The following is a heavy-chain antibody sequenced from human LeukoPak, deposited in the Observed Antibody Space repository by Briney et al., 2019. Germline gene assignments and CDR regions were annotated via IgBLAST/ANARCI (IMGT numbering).Heavy chain of an antibody. CDR1: GGSFSGYY. CDR3: ARRKNRIVGAPLDY. D-gene: IGHD1-26*01. CDR2: INHSGST. V-gene: IGHV4-34*01. J-gene: IGHJ4*02. Sequence: SETLSLTCAVYGGSFSGYYWSWIRQPPGKGLEWIGEINHSGSTNYNPSLKSRVTISVDTSKNQFSLKLSSVTAADTAVYYCARRKNRIVGAPLDYWGQGTLVTVSS.